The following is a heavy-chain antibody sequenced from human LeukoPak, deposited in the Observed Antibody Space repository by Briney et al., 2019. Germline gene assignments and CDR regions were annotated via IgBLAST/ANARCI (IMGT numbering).Heavy chain of an antibody. CDR2: ISAYNGNT. J-gene: IGHJ5*02. CDR1: GYTFTSYG. V-gene: IGHV1-18*01. Sequence: ASVKVSCKASGYTFTSYGISWVRQAPGQGLEWMGWISAYNGNTNYAQKFQGRVTITADESTSTAYMELSSLRSEDTAVYYCARESDCSSTSCYQRGDFRWFDPWGQGTLVTVSS. D-gene: IGHD2-2*01. CDR3: ARESDCSSTSCYQRGDFRWFDP.